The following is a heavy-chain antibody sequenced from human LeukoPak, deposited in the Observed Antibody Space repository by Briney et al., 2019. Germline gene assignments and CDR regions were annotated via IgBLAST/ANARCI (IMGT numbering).Heavy chain of an antibody. D-gene: IGHD3-10*01. CDR2: ISYDGSNK. CDR1: GLPFSSYA. V-gene: IGHV3-30*04. CDR3: ARAKYGSGSRRRASDYYYGMDV. J-gene: IGHJ6*02. Sequence: PGGSLRLSFAAPGLPFSSYAMHWVRQAPGKGLGGVAVISYDGSNKYYADSVKGRFTISRDNSKNTLYLQMNSLRAEDTAVYYCARAKYGSGSRRRASDYYYGMDVWGQGTTVTVSS.